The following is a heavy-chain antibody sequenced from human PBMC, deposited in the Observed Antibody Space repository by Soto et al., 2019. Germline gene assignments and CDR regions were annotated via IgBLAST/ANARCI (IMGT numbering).Heavy chain of an antibody. Sequence: PSETLSLTCAVYGGSFNGYYWNWIRQPPGKGLEWIGEINHSGSTNYNPSLKSRVSISVDTSKNQFSLRLSSVTAAGTAVYYCASQRPTVTTFDYWGQGTLVTVSS. CDR2: INHSGST. J-gene: IGHJ4*02. D-gene: IGHD4-17*01. V-gene: IGHV4-34*01. CDR3: ASQRPTVTTFDY. CDR1: GGSFNGYY.